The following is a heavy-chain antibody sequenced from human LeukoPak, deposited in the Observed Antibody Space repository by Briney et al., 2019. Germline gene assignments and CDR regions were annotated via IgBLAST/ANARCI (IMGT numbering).Heavy chain of an antibody. V-gene: IGHV3-30*03. CDR1: GFTFSNYW. J-gene: IGHJ4*02. Sequence: PGGSLRLSCAASGFTFSNYWMHWVRQAPGKGLEWVAVISYDGSNKYYADSVKGRFTISRDNTKSTLYLQMNSLRVEDTAVYYCTRSLYSGTNSDYWGQGTLVTVSS. CDR3: TRSLYSGTNSDY. CDR2: ISYDGSNK. D-gene: IGHD1-26*01.